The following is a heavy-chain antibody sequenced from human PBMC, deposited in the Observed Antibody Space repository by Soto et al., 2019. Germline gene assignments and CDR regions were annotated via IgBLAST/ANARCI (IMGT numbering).Heavy chain of an antibody. CDR3: ARDLRRDIVLMVYLD. CDR1: GFTFSSYW. J-gene: IGHJ4*02. CDR2: INSDGSST. D-gene: IGHD2-8*01. V-gene: IGHV3-74*01. Sequence: EVQLVESGGGLVQPGGSLRLSCAASGFTFSSYWMHWVRQAPGKGLAWVSRINSDGSSTSYADSVKGRFTISRDNAKNTLYLQMNSLRAEDTAVYYCARDLRRDIVLMVYLDWGQGTLVTVSS.